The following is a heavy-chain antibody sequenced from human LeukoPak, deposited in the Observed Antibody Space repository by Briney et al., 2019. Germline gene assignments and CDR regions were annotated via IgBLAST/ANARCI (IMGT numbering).Heavy chain of an antibody. CDR2: TYYRSKWYN. V-gene: IGHV6-1*01. D-gene: IGHD1-7*01. CDR1: GDSVSSNSAA. Sequence: SQTLSLNCAISGDSVSSNSAAWNWIGQSPSRGLEWLGRTYYRSKWYNDYAVSVKSRITINPDTSKNQFSLQLNSVTPEDTAVYYCARTNYYYYYGMDVWGQGTTVTVSS. CDR3: ARTNYYYYYGMDV. J-gene: IGHJ6*02.